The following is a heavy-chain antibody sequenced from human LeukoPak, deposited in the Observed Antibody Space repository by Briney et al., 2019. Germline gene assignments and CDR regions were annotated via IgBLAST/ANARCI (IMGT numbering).Heavy chain of an antibody. CDR1: GFTFSTYW. CDR3: ARDNTVPHRPKHDY. CDR2: IKQDGSEK. D-gene: IGHD2-2*01. Sequence: GGSLRLSCAASGFTFSTYWMTWVRQAPGKGLEWVANIKQDGSEKYYVDSVKGRFTISRDNAKNSLYLQMNSLRAEDTAVYYCARDNTVPHRPKHDYWGQGTLVTVSS. J-gene: IGHJ4*02. V-gene: IGHV3-7*01.